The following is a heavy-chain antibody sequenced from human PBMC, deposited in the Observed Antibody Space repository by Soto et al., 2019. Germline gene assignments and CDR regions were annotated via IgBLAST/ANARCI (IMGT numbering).Heavy chain of an antibody. CDR2: ISYSGST. J-gene: IGHJ5*02. Sequence: SETLSLTCTVSGGSISSGSYYWSWSRQRPRQGLEWIGYISYSGSTYYNPSLKSRLTISADTSKNQFALKLSSVTAADTAVYYCARDLTQYYDFWSGPGPWGQGTLVTVSS. CDR3: ARDLTQYYDFWSGPGP. D-gene: IGHD3-3*01. CDR1: GGSISSGSYY. V-gene: IGHV4-31*03.